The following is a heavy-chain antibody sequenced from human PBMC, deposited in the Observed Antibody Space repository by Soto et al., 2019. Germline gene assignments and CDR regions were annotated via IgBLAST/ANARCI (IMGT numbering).Heavy chain of an antibody. CDR1: GYTLTDNY. J-gene: IGHJ4*02. V-gene: IGHV1-2*02. D-gene: IGHD4-17*01. CDR3: ARSLTTLTTLLDY. CDR2: INPNGGT. Sequence: GSSVKVSCKASGYTLTDNYMHWVREAPGQGLEWMGWINPNGGTNYAQKFKGRVTMTRATSISTAYMELSRLKSDDTAVYYCARSLTTLTTLLDYWGQGTLVTVSS.